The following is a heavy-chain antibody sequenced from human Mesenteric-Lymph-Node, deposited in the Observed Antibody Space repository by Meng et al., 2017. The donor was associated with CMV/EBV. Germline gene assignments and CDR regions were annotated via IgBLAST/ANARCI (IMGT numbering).Heavy chain of an antibody. Sequence: LSLTCPVYGGSFRFYWWSWIRQPPGKGLEWVGEISYTGGTNYNPSLKSRVIISADTSKKQFSLKLTSVTAADTAVYYCAMHPADFDYWGQGILVTVSS. CDR3: AMHPADFDY. J-gene: IGHJ4*02. CDR1: GGSFRFYW. CDR2: ISYTGGT. V-gene: IGHV4-34*01.